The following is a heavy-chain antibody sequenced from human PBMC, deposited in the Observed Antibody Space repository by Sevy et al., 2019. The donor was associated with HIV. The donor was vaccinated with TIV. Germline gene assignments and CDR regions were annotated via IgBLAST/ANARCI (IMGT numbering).Heavy chain of an antibody. CDR2: ISRTTTT. V-gene: IGHV3-48*02. CDR3: AREEYYYDSREENWFDP. CDR1: GFTFSVYT. Sequence: GGSLRLSCKVSGFTFSVYTMHWVRQAPGKGLEWVSSISRTTTTYYADSVRGRFTISRDNAKNSLYLEMNSLRDDDTAVYYCAREEYYYDSREENWFDPWGQGTLVTVSS. J-gene: IGHJ5*02. D-gene: IGHD3-22*01.